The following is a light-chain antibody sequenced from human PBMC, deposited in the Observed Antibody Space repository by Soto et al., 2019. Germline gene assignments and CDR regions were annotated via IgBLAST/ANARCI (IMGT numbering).Light chain of an antibody. CDR2: DAS. V-gene: IGKV3-11*01. Sequence: EIVLTQSPATLSLSPGERATLSCRASQSVSSYLAWYQKKPGQAPRLLIYDASNRATGIPARFSGSGSGTDFSLTISSLEPEDFAVYYCQQRSNSPTFSGGTKVDIK. CDR3: QQRSNSPT. J-gene: IGKJ4*01. CDR1: QSVSSY.